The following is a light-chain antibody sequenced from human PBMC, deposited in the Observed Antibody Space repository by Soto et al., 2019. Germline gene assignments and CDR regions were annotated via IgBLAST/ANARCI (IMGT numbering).Light chain of an antibody. CDR1: SSDIGAYDY. J-gene: IGLJ1*01. Sequence: QSALTQPASVSGSPGQSITISCTGSSSDIGAYDYVSWYQQRPVKAPKLMIFDVTNRPSGVSDRFSGSKSGNTASLTISGPQPEDEADYYCSSYTSSSPPYVFGTGTKLTVL. V-gene: IGLV2-14*01. CDR2: DVT. CDR3: SSYTSSSPPYV.